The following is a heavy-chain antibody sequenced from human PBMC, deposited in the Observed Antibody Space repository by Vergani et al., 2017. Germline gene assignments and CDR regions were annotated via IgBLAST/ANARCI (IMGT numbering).Heavy chain of an antibody. D-gene: IGHD6-13*01. CDR2: ISSNGGST. CDR3: ARVPLAAARSVYFDY. J-gene: IGHJ4*02. CDR1: GFTFSSYA. V-gene: IGHV3-64*01. Sequence: EVQLVESGGGLVQPGGSLRLSCAASGFTFSSYAMHWVRQAPGKGLEYVSAISSNGGSTYYANSVKGRFTISRDNSKNTLYLQMGSLRAEDMAVYYCARVPLAAARSVYFDYWGQATLVTVSS.